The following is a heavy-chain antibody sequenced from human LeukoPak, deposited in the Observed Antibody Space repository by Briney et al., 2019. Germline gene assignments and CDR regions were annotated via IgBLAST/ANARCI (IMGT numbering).Heavy chain of an antibody. V-gene: IGHV4-30-2*01. J-gene: IGHJ4*02. CDR1: GGSISSGGYS. CDR2: IYHSGST. D-gene: IGHD5-18*01. CDR3: ARGRGYSYGEYYFDY. Sequence: SQTLSLTCAVSGGSISSGGYSWSWLRQPPGKGLEWIVYIYHSGSTYYNPSLKSRVTISVDRSKNQFSLKLSSVTAADTAVYYCARGRGYSYGEYYFDYWGQGTLVTVSS.